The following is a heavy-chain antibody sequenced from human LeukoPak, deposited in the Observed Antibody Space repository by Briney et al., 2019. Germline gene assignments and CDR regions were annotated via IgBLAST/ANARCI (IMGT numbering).Heavy chain of an antibody. CDR2: ITSNGDTT. CDR1: GLTFIYYA. CDR3: VKDGKN. D-gene: IGHD1-26*01. Sequence: GRSLTLSWSPSGLTFIYYAIGWVRHPPGKGLEHVSGITSNGDTTDYADSVKGRFTISRDNSKNALYLQMSSLRAEDTDLYYCVKDGKNWGRGTLVIVSS. V-gene: IGHV3-64D*06. J-gene: IGHJ4*02.